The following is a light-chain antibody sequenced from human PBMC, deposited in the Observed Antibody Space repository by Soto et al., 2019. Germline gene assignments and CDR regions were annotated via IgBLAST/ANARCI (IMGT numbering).Light chain of an antibody. Sequence: DIPMTQSPSSQSASVGDRVTITCRARQSINTYLNWYQQKPGQAPKLLIYAASSLQSGVPSRFSGSGSETDFTLTITSLQPDDFATYYCQQSFRTPRTFGQGTRVDI. CDR3: QQSFRTPRT. CDR2: AAS. V-gene: IGKV1-39*01. CDR1: QSINTY. J-gene: IGKJ1*01.